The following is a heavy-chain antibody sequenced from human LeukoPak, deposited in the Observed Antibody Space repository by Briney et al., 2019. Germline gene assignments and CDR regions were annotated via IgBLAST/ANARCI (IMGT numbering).Heavy chain of an antibody. D-gene: IGHD2-15*01. V-gene: IGHV3-74*01. Sequence: GGSLRLSCAVSGFTLKLYWMHWVRQAPEKGPVWVSRINDDGSDTTYADSVKGRFTIFRDDAKNMLFLQMNSLRAEDTAVYYCVRGGPSTWSWDQGTLVTVSS. CDR2: INDDGSDT. J-gene: IGHJ5*02. CDR1: GFTLKLYW. CDR3: VRGGPSTWS.